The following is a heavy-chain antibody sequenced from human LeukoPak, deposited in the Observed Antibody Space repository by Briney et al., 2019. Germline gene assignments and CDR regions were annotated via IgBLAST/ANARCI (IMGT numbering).Heavy chain of an antibody. CDR2: ISSSGSTI. CDR3: ARVDIAAAGY. Sequence: GGSLRLSCAASGFTFSSYEMNWVRQAPGKGLEWVSYISSSGSTIYYADSVKGRFTISRDNAKNSLYLQMNSLRAEDTAVYYCARVDIAAAGYWGQGTLDTVSS. D-gene: IGHD6-13*01. J-gene: IGHJ4*02. CDR1: GFTFSSYE. V-gene: IGHV3-48*03.